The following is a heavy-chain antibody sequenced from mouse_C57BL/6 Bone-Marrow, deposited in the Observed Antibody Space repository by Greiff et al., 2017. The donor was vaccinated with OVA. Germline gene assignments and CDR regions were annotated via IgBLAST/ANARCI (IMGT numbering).Heavy chain of an antibody. CDR1: GYTFTSYW. Sequence: VQLQQPGAELVKPGASVKLSCKASGYTFTSYWMHWVKQRPGQGLEWIGMIHPNSGSTNYNEKFTSKATLTVDKSSSTAYMQLSSLTAEDSAVYYCARAGGLLWLPWYFDVWGTGTTVTVSS. CDR3: ARAGGLLWLPWYFDV. CDR2: IHPNSGST. D-gene: IGHD2-9*01. J-gene: IGHJ1*03. V-gene: IGHV1-64*01.